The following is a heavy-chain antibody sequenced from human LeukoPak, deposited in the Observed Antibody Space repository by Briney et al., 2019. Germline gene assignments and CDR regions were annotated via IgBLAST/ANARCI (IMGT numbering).Heavy chain of an antibody. CDR2: IYYSGST. Sequence: SETLSLTCTVSGGSISSYYWSWIRQPPGKGLEWIGYIYYSGSTNYNPSLKSRVTISVDTSKNQFSLKLSSVTAADTAVYYCASSIEQQLVLGAFDIWGQGTMVTVSS. CDR1: GGSISSYY. CDR3: ASSIEQQLVLGAFDI. J-gene: IGHJ3*02. V-gene: IGHV4-59*08. D-gene: IGHD6-13*01.